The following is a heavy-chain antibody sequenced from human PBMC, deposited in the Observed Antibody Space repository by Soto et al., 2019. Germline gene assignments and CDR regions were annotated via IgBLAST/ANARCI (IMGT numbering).Heavy chain of an antibody. Sequence: GGSLRLSCAASGFTFSSYGMHWVRQAPGKGLEWVAVISYDGSNKDYADSVEGRFTISRDNSKSTLFLEMNSLRGEDTAFYYCAKDGAYSSSAFDHWGQGTLVTVSS. CDR1: GFTFSSYG. CDR3: AKDGAYSSSAFDH. CDR2: ISYDGSNK. D-gene: IGHD6-13*01. J-gene: IGHJ4*02. V-gene: IGHV3-30*18.